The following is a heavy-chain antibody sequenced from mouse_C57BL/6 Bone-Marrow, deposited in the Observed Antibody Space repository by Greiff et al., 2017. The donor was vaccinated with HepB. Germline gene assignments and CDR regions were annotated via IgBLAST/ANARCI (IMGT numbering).Heavy chain of an antibody. Sequence: VKLVESGAELARPGASVKLSCKASGYTFTSYGISWVKQRTGQGLEWIGEIYPRSGNTYYNEKFKGKAPLTADKSSSTAYMELRSLTSEDSAVYFCASRITTVVAYYFDYWGQGTTLTVSS. V-gene: IGHV1-81*01. J-gene: IGHJ2*01. D-gene: IGHD1-1*01. CDR1: GYTFTSYG. CDR2: IYPRSGNT. CDR3: ASRITTVVAYYFDY.